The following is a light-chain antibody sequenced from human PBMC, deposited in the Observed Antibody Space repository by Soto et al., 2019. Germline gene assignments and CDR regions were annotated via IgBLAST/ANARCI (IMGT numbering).Light chain of an antibody. V-gene: IGLV1-40*01. CDR1: SSNIGAGYE. CDR3: QSFDSSLGGCV. J-gene: IGLJ3*02. Sequence: QSVLTQPPSVSGAPGQRVTISCTGSSSNIGAGYEVHWYQQPPGAAPKLLIYDNTNRPSGVPDRFSGSKSGTSASLAITGLQAEDEADYYCQSFDSSLGGCVFVGGTQLTVL. CDR2: DNT.